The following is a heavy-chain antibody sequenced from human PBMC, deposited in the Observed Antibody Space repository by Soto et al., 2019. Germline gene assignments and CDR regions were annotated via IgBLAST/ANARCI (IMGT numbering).Heavy chain of an antibody. Sequence: ASVKVSCKASGYTFTSYDINWVRQATGQGLEWMGWMNPNSGNTGYAQKFQGRVTMTRNTSISTAYMELSSLRSEDTAVYYCARGSPGGYDLWSGYYLIDYWGQGPLVTVSS. CDR2: MNPNSGNT. J-gene: IGHJ4*02. D-gene: IGHD3-3*01. CDR3: ARGSPGGYDLWSGYYLIDY. CDR1: GYTFTSYD. V-gene: IGHV1-8*01.